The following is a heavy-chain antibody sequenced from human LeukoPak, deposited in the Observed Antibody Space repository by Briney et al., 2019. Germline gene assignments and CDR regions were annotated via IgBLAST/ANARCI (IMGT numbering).Heavy chain of an antibody. CDR3: AREGQGGTSSAFDY. V-gene: IGHV1-46*01. CDR1: GYTFTSYY. D-gene: IGHD2-2*01. Sequence: ASAKVSCKASGYTFTSYYMHWVRQAPGQGLEWMGIINPSGGSTSYAQKFQGRVNMTRDMSTSTVYMELSSLRSEDTAVYYCAREGQGGTSSAFDYWGQGTLVTVSS. CDR2: INPSGGST. J-gene: IGHJ4*02.